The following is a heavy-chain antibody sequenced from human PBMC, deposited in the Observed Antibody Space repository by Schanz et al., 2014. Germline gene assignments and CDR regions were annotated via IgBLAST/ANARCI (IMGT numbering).Heavy chain of an antibody. D-gene: IGHD2-2*01. CDR1: GFRVITNY. CDR2: MFPGGNT. J-gene: IGHJ3*02. CDR3: AKRCSSTSCSHGAFDI. V-gene: IGHV3-66*01. Sequence: VQLEESGGGLVQPGGSLRLSCAASGFRVITNYMTWVRQAPGKGLEWVSIMFPGGNTYYGDSVKGRFTISRDNSKNTLYLQMNSLRDEDTAMYYCAKRCSSTSCSHGAFDIWGQGTMVTVSS.